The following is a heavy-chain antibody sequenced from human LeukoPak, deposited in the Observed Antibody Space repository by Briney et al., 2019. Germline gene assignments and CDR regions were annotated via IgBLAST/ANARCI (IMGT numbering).Heavy chain of an antibody. CDR1: GGSISSYY. Sequence: SETPFLTCTVSGGSISSYYWRWGRQPAGGGLGGIGGIYTSGSTNYNPSLKSRVTISVDTSKNQFSLKLSSVTAADTAVYYCARLHRWYSGSYLSWGFDYWGQGTLVTVSS. V-gene: IGHV4-4*07. D-gene: IGHD1-26*01. CDR3: ARLHRWYSGSYLSWGFDY. J-gene: IGHJ4*02. CDR2: IYTSGST.